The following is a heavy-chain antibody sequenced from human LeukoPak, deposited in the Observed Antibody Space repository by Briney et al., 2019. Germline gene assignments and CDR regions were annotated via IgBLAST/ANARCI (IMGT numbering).Heavy chain of an antibody. CDR3: ARRVAAAGYYFDY. Sequence: PSETLSLTCAVSGYSISSGYYWGWIRQPPGKGLEWIGSIYHSGSTYYNPSLKSRVTISVDTSKTQFSLKLSSVTAADTAVYYCARRVAAAGYYFDYWGQGTLVTVSS. V-gene: IGHV4-38-2*01. CDR1: GYSISSGYY. CDR2: IYHSGST. J-gene: IGHJ4*02. D-gene: IGHD6-13*01.